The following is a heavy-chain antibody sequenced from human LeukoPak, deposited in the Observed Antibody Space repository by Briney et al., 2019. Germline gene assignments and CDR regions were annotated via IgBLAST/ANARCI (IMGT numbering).Heavy chain of an antibody. CDR3: ARGLDDSSAQDAFDI. V-gene: IGHV1-69*11. D-gene: IGHD3-22*01. CDR2: IIPILGTA. Sequence: SVKVSCKASGGTFSSYAISWVRQAPGQGLEWMGRIIPILGTANYAQKFQGRVTITADESTSTAYMELSSLRSEDTAVYYCARGLDDSSAQDAFDIWGQGTLVTVSS. CDR1: GGTFSSYA. J-gene: IGHJ3*02.